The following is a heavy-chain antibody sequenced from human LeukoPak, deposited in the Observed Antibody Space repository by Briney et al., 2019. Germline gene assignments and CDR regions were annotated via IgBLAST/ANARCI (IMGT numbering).Heavy chain of an antibody. CDR2: IYYRGST. CDR3: ARGPYRNSFDY. CDR1: GGSISIGFYY. J-gene: IGHJ4*02. D-gene: IGHD4-11*01. V-gene: IGHV4-31*03. Sequence: SQTLSLTCTVSGGSISIGFYYWSWTRHHPGKGLVWIGSIYYRGSTYYNPSLKSRVTMSVDTSKNQFYLKLSSVTAADTAVYYCARGPYRNSFDYWGQGTLVTVSS.